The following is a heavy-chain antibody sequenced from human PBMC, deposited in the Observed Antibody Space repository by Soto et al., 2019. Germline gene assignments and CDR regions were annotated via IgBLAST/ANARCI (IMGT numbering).Heavy chain of an antibody. D-gene: IGHD3-10*01. CDR2: IYYSGST. CDR1: GGSISSGGYY. CDR3: ARGLWFGESTPNWFDP. J-gene: IGHJ5*02. Sequence: QVQLQESGPGLVKPSQTLSLTCTVSGGSISSGGYYWSWIRQHPGKGLEWIGYIYYSGSTYYNPSLESRVTISVDTSKNQFSLKLSSVTAADTAVYYCARGLWFGESTPNWFDPWGQGTLVTVSS. V-gene: IGHV4-31*03.